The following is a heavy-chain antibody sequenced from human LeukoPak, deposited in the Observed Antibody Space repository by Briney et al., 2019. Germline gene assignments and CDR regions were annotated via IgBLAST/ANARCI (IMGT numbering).Heavy chain of an antibody. CDR1: GYTFTSYG. V-gene: IGHV7-4-1*02. D-gene: IGHD3-3*01. CDR2: IDTNTGNP. CDR3: ARGIGAFDI. J-gene: IGHJ3*02. Sequence: GASVKVSCKASGYTFTSYGISWVRQAPGQGLEWMGWIDTNTGNPTYAQAFTGRFVSSLDTSVSTAFLQINSLKAEDTAVYYCARGIGAFDIWGQGTMVIVSS.